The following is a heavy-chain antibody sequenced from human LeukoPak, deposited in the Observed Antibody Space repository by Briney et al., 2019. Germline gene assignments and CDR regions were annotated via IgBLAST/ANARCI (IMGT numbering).Heavy chain of an antibody. V-gene: IGHV3-23*01. CDR1: GFTFSSYA. J-gene: IGHJ5*02. D-gene: IGHD6-13*01. CDR3: AKDQSSSWYRNWFDP. Sequence: GGSLRLSCAASGFTFSSYAMSWVRQAPGKGLEWASAISGSGGSTYYADSVKGRFTISRDNSKNTLYLQMNSLRAEDTAVYYCAKDQSSSWYRNWFDPWGQGTLVTVSS. CDR2: ISGSGGST.